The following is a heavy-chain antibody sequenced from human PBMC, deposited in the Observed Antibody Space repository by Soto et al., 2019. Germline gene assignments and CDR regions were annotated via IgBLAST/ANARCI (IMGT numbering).Heavy chain of an antibody. CDR3: ARGLRAGDFWSGYYYYYGMDV. D-gene: IGHD3-3*01. J-gene: IGHJ6*02. CDR2: IYHSGST. Sequence: SETLSLTCPFSGCSISSYYWSWIRQPPGKGLEWIGYIYHSGSTNYNPSLKSRVTISVDTSKNQFSLKLSSVTAADTAVYYCARGLRAGDFWSGYYYYYGMDVWGQGTTVTVSS. CDR1: GCSISSYY. V-gene: IGHV4-59*01.